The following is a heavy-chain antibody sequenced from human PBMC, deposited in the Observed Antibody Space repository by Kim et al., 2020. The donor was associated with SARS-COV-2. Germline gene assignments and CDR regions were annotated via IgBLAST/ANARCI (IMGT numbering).Heavy chain of an antibody. CDR2: TNHSGST. V-gene: IGHV4-34*01. CDR1: GASLSGYY. CDR3: ARSGSGHNWFDP. J-gene: IGHJ5*02. D-gene: IGHD3-10*01. Sequence: SETLSLTCAVYGASLSGYYWSWTRQPPGNGLEWIGETNHSGSTNYNPSLKSRATISVDTSKNQFSLTRSSVTAADTAVYYCARSGSGHNWFDPLGQGTLVTVSS.